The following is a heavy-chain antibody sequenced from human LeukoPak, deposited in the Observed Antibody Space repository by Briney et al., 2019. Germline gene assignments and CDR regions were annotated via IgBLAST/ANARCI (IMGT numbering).Heavy chain of an antibody. J-gene: IGHJ6*02. CDR3: AKAPNYDFWSGYFQYYYYYGMDV. V-gene: IGHV3-30*18. CDR2: ISYDGSNK. Sequence: GGSVRLSCAASGFTFSSYGMHWVRQAPGKGLEWVAVISYDGSNKYYADSVKGRFTISRDNSKNTLYLQMNSLRAEDTAVYYCAKAPNYDFWSGYFQYYYYYGMDVWGQGTTVTVSS. CDR1: GFTFSSYG. D-gene: IGHD3-3*01.